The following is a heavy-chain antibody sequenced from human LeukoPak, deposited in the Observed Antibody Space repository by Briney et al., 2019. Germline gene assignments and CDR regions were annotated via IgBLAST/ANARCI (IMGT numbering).Heavy chain of an antibody. J-gene: IGHJ4*02. V-gene: IGHV3-7*01. CDR3: SRLDFYPDY. CDR1: GLTFSNYW. Sequence: PGGSLRLSCAASGLTFSNYWMTWVRQAPGKGLEWVANIKQDGSEKYYVDSVKGRFTISRDNAKNSLYLQMNSLRAGDTAVYYCSRLDFYPDYWGQGTLVTVSS. CDR2: IKQDGSEK. D-gene: IGHD3/OR15-3a*01.